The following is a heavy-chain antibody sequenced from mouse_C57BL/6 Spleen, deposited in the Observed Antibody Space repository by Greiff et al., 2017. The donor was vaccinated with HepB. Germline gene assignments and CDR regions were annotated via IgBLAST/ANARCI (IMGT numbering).Heavy chain of an antibody. V-gene: IGHV1-53*01. Sequence: VQLQQSGTELVKPGASVKLSCKASGYTFTSYWMHWVKQRPGQGLEWIGNINPSNGGTNYNEKFKSKATLTVDKSSSTAYMQLSSLTSEDSAVYYCARRGTTVVAYYYAMDYWGQGTSVTVSS. CDR3: ARRGTTVVAYYYAMDY. J-gene: IGHJ4*01. CDR2: INPSNGGT. D-gene: IGHD1-1*01. CDR1: GYTFTSYW.